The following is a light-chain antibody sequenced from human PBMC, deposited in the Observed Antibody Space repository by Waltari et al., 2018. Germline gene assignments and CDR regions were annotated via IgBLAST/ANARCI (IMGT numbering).Light chain of an antibody. V-gene: IGLV2-14*03. CDR2: DVS. CDR3: SSYISSSTLEL. CDR1: SGDVGAYNY. Sequence: QSALTQPASVSGSPGQSITISCTGTSGDVGAYNYVSRYQQHPGKAPNLMIFDVSNRPSGVSNRFSGSKSSNTAPLTISGLQAEDEADYYCSSYISSSTLELYGGGTSLTVL. J-gene: IGLJ2*01.